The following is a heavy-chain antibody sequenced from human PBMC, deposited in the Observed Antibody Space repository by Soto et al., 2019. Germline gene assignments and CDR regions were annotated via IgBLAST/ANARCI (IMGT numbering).Heavy chain of an antibody. CDR1: GFTFSSYG. CDR3: EKTTGDYPLYWYFDL. Sequence: QEQLVESGGGVVQPGRSLRLTCAGSGFTFSSYGMHWVRQAPGKGLEWVAIISYDGSNKYYADSVKGRFTISRDNSKNTLYLQMNSLKAEDTAVYYCEKTTGDYPLYWYFDLWGRGTLVTVSS. D-gene: IGHD4-17*01. J-gene: IGHJ2*01. CDR2: ISYDGSNK. V-gene: IGHV3-30*18.